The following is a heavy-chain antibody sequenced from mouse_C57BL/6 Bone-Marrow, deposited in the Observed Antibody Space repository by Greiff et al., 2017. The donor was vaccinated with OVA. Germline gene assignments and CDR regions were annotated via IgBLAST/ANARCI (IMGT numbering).Heavy chain of an antibody. CDR2: ISSGGSYT. J-gene: IGHJ1*03. V-gene: IGHV5-6*01. CDR3: ASPLWYFDV. Sequence: EVMLVESGGDLVKPGGSLKLSCAASGFTFSSYGMSWVRQTPDKRLEWVATISSGGSYTYYPDSVKGRFTISRDNAKNTLYLQMSSLKSEDTAMYYCASPLWYFDVWGTGTTVTVSS. D-gene: IGHD6-1*01. CDR1: GFTFSSYG.